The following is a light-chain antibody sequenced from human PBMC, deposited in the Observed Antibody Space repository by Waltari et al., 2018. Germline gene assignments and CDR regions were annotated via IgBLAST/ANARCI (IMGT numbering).Light chain of an antibody. V-gene: IGLV2-23*02. Sequence: YQHRPGTTHKLKSYEVSKRPSGVSLRFSGSKSGSTASLTISGRQAEDETTYYCCSYTNTSTYVFGNGTKVAVL. CDR2: EVS. J-gene: IGLJ1*01. CDR3: CSYTNTSTYV.